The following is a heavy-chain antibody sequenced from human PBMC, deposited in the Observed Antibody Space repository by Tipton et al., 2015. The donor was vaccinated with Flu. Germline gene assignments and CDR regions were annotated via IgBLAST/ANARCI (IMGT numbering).Heavy chain of an antibody. CDR1: GGSISTTNYY. J-gene: IGHJ4*02. CDR3: ARGRRPRRPVLAPPGYFDY. V-gene: IGHV4-39*07. D-gene: IGHD2-8*01. Sequence: TLSLTCTVSGGSISTTNYYWGWVRQPPGRGLEWIGEINHSGNTNYNPSLKSRVTVSVDTSKNQFSLILSAVTAADTAVYYCARGRRPRRPVLAPPGYFDYWGQGTLVTVSS. CDR2: INHSGNT.